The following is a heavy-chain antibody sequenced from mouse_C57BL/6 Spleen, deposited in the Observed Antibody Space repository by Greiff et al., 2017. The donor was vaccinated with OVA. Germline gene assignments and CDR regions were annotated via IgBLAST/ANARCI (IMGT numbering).Heavy chain of an antibody. CDR1: GFTFSDYG. J-gene: IGHJ4*01. Sequence: EVQRVESGGGLVKPGGSLKLSCAASGFTFSDYGMHWVRQAPEKGLEWVAYISSGSSTIYYAATVKGRFTISRDNAKNTLFLQMTSLRSEDTAMDYCARGGYDHYYAMDYWGQGTSVTAAS. D-gene: IGHD2-2*01. CDR2: ISSGSSTI. V-gene: IGHV5-17*01. CDR3: ARGGYDHYYAMDY.